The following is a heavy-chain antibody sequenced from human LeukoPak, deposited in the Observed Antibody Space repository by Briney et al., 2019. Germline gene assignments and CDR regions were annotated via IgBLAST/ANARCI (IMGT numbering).Heavy chain of an antibody. CDR1: GYTFTGYY. D-gene: IGHD5-18*01. J-gene: IGHJ4*02. CDR2: INPNSGGT. V-gene: IGHV1-2*02. CDR3: ARGTGEGYTYGRYYFDY. Sequence: GASVKVSCKASGYTFTGYYMHWVRQAPGQGFEWMGWINPNSGGTDYAQKFQGRVTMTRDTSISTAYMELSRLRSDDTAVYYCARGTGEGYTYGRYYFDYWGQGTLVTVSS.